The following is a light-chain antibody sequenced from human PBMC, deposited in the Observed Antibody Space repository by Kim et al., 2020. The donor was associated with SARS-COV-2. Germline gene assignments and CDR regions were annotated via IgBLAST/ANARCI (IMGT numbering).Light chain of an antibody. Sequence: RTATSTCPGSSKHVDTQGAAVLQQHRGHPPKLLSYRNNDRPSGISETLSASRSGNTASLTITGLQPEDEADYYCSAWDSSLGVRIFGGGTQLTVL. CDR1: SKHVDTQG. V-gene: IGLV10-54*01. CDR2: RNN. CDR3: SAWDSSLGVRI. J-gene: IGLJ2*01.